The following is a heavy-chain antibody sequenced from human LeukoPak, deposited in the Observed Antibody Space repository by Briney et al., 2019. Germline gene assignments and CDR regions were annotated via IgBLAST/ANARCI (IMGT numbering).Heavy chain of an antibody. Sequence: GESLKISCKGSGYSFTSYWISWVRQMPGKGLEWMGRIDPSDSYTNYSPSFQGHVTISADKSISIAYLQWSSLKASDTAMYYCARHGYDFWSGYSFDAFDIWGQGTMVTVSS. CDR2: IDPSDSYT. V-gene: IGHV5-10-1*01. CDR3: ARHGYDFWSGYSFDAFDI. J-gene: IGHJ3*02. CDR1: GYSFTSYW. D-gene: IGHD3-3*01.